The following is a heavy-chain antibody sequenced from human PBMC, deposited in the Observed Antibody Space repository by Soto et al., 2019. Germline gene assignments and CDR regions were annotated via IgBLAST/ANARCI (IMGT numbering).Heavy chain of an antibody. CDR1: GFPFKNFA. CDR3: ATRASQVNIDNWFHX. D-gene: IGHD2-15*01. Sequence: WGSLILSCVGSGFPFKNFAINWVRQAPGKGLEWVGVIRGTGLNTYYAASVKGRFTISRDNSNNTVYLQMDSLRVEDTAVYYCATRASQVNIDNWFHXWGPGTTVTVSX. V-gene: IGHV3-23*01. J-gene: IGHJ5*02. CDR2: IRGTGLNT.